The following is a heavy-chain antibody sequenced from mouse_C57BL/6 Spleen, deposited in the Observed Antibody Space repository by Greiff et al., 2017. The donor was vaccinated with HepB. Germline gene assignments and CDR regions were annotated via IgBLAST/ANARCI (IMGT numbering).Heavy chain of an antibody. D-gene: IGHD2-5*01. J-gene: IGHJ3*01. CDR3: ARETYYSNYFFAY. CDR2: IDPSDSET. V-gene: IGHV1-52*01. Sequence: QVQLKESGAELVRPGSSVKLSCKASGYTFTSYWMHWVKQRPIQGLEWIGNIDPSDSETHYNQKFKDKATLTVDKSSSTAYMQLSSLTSEDSAVYYCARETYYSNYFFAYWGQGTLVTVSA. CDR1: GYTFTSYW.